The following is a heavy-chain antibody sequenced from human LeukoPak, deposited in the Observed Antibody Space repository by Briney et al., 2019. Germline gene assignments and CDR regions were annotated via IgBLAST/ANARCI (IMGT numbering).Heavy chain of an antibody. V-gene: IGHV4-59*12. J-gene: IGHJ5*02. CDR3: ARDSNGYYEPWFDP. CDR2: IYYSGST. D-gene: IGHD3-3*01. CDR1: GGSISSYY. Sequence: PSETLSLTCTVSGGSISSYYWSWIRQPPGKGLEWIGYIYYSGSTNYNPPLKSRVTISVDTSKNQFSLKLSSVTAADTAVYYCARDSNGYYEPWFDPWGQGTLVTVSS.